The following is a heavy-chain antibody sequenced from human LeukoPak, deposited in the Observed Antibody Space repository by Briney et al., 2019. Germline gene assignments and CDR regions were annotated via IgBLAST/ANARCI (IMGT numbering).Heavy chain of an antibody. V-gene: IGHV1-2*02. CDR2: INPNSGGT. Sequence: APVKVSCKASGYTFTGYYMHWVRQAPGQGLEWMGWINPNSGGTNYAQKFQGRVTMTRDTSISTAYMELSRLRSDDTAVYYCARSRYYYDSSGYYDYWYFDLWGRGTLVTVSS. D-gene: IGHD3-22*01. J-gene: IGHJ2*01. CDR3: ARSRYYYDSSGYYDYWYFDL. CDR1: GYTFTGYY.